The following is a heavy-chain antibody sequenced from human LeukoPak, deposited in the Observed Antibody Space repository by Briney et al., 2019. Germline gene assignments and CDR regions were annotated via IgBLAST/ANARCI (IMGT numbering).Heavy chain of an antibody. CDR1: GGSISNAGYY. CDR3: ARVEGYYYMNA. CDR2: IYYSGNT. Sequence: SETLSFTCTVSGGSISNAGYYWSWIRQHPGKGLEWVGYIYYSGNTYYNPSLKSRLNISVDTSKNQFSLRLSSVTAADTAVYYCARVEGYYYMNAWGKGTTVTVTS. V-gene: IGHV4-31*03. J-gene: IGHJ6*03.